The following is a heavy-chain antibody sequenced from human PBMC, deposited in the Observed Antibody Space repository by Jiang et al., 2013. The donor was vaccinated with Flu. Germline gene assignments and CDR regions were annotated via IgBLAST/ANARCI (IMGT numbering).Heavy chain of an antibody. J-gene: IGHJ4*02. CDR1: GGSISSGGYY. Sequence: GSGLVKPSQTLSLTCTVSGGSISSGGYYWSWIRQHPGKGLEWIGYIYYSGSTYYNPSLKSRVTISVDTSKNQFSLKLSSVTAADTAVYYCARFSWGGRNVDTAMAGFDYWGQGTLVTVSS. V-gene: IGHV4-31*03. CDR2: IYYSGST. D-gene: IGHD5-18*01. CDR3: ARFSWGGRNVDTAMAGFDY.